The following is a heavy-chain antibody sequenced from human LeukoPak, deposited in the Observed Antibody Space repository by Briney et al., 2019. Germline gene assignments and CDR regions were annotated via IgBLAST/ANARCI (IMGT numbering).Heavy chain of an antibody. J-gene: IGHJ4*02. CDR1: GYTFTGHY. Sequence: ASVKVSCKASGYTFTGHYVHWVRQAPGQGLEWMGWIDPSSGGTNSAQKFQGRVTMARDSSITTVYMELSSLTSDDTAIYFCARDRIVPAGSIIDYWGQGTLVTVSS. V-gene: IGHV1-2*02. D-gene: IGHD2-2*01. CDR3: ARDRIVPAGSIIDY. CDR2: IDPSSGGT.